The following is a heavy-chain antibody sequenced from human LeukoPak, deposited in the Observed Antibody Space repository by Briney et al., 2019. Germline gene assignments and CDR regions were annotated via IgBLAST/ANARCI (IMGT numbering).Heavy chain of an antibody. CDR2: INHSGST. Sequence: SETLSLTCAVYGGTFCGYYWSWIRQPPGKGLEWIGEINHSGSTNYNPSLPSRVPISVATSKIQFSLQLSSVPAADTAVYYCASGGGSGWCTDYWGQGTLVTVSS. J-gene: IGHJ4*02. V-gene: IGHV4-34*01. CDR3: ASGGGSGWCTDY. CDR1: GGTFCGYY. D-gene: IGHD6-19*01.